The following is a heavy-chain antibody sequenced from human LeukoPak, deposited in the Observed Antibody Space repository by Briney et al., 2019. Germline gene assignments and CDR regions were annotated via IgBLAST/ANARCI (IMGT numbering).Heavy chain of an antibody. D-gene: IGHD2-15*01. CDR2: IYHSGST. J-gene: IGHJ4*02. V-gene: IGHV4-30-2*01. Sequence: SQTLSLTCAVSGGSISGGGYSWSWIRQPPGEGLGWIGYIYHSGSTSYNPSLQSRVTISIDRSKNQFSLKLSSVTAADTAVYYCARAPGNSGGYYFDYWGQGTLVTVSS. CDR1: GGSISGGGYS. CDR3: ARAPGNSGGYYFDY.